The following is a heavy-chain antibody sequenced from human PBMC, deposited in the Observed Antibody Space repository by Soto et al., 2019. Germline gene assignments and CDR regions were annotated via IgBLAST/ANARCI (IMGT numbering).Heavy chain of an antibody. CDR3: ARGRYYGGNFFDY. CDR2: INSDGSTT. V-gene: IGHV3-74*01. D-gene: IGHD2-15*01. Sequence: EVQLVESGGGLVQPGGSLRLSCAASGFTFSSYWMHWVRQPPGKGLVWVSRINSDGSTTSYADSVKGRFTISRDNDKNTLYLQMNSLRAEDTAVYYCARGRYYGGNFFDYWGQGTLVTVSS. CDR1: GFTFSSYW. J-gene: IGHJ4*02.